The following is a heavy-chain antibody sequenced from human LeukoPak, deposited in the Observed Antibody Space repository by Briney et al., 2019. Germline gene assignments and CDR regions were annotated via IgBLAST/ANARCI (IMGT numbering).Heavy chain of an antibody. CDR3: ARDTGVVVGYFQH. CDR1: GFTFSTYG. J-gene: IGHJ1*01. CDR2: IYYSGST. Sequence: GSLRLSCAASGFTFSTYGMSWVRQPPGKGLEWIGYIYYSGSTSYNPSLKSRITISVDTFKNQFSLKLSSVTAADTAVYYCARDTGVVVGYFQHWGQGTLVTVSS. D-gene: IGHD2-15*01. V-gene: IGHV4-59*01.